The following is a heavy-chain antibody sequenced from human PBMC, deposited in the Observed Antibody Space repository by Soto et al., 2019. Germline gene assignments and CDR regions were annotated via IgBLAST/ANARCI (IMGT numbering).Heavy chain of an antibody. V-gene: IGHV4-34*01. J-gene: IGHJ6*03. D-gene: IGHD1-26*01. CDR2: INHSGST. CDR1: GGSFSGYY. CDR3: ARGSGNYYYYYYMDV. Sequence: PSETLSLTCAVYGGSFSGYYWSWIRQPPGKGLEWIGEINHSGSTNYNPSLKSRVTISVDTSKNQFSLKLSSVTAADTAVYYCARGSGNYYYYYYMDVWGKGTTVTVSS.